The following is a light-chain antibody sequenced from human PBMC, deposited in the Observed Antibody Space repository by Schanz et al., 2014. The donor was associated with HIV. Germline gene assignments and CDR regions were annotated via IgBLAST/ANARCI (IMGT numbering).Light chain of an antibody. Sequence: DIQMTQSPSTLSASVGDRVTITCRASQNIDRWLAWYQQKPGKAPKLLIHKTSYLESGVPSRFSGGGSGTQFTLTISSLQSEDFATYYCQQYYTYPRTFGQGTKVEIK. CDR3: QQYYTYPRT. J-gene: IGKJ1*01. V-gene: IGKV1-5*03. CDR2: KTS. CDR1: QNIDRW.